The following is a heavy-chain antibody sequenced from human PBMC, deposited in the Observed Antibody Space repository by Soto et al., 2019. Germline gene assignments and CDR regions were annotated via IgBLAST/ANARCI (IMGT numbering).Heavy chain of an antibody. V-gene: IGHV1-69*04. CDR2: IIPILGIA. CDR3: ARDLRDGYNKSDY. J-gene: IGHJ4*02. D-gene: IGHD5-12*01. CDR1: GGTFSSYT. Sequence: SVKVSCKAPGGTFSSYTISWVRQAPGQGLEWMGRIIPILGIANYAQKFQGRVTITADKSTSTAYMELSSLRSEDTAVYYCARDLRDGYNKSDYWGQGTLVTVSS.